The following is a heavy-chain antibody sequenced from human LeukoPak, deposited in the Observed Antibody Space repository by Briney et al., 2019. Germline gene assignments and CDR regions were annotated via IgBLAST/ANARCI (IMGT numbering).Heavy chain of an antibody. CDR3: ARSGYCSSTSCYDYYYYYMDV. J-gene: IGHJ6*03. CDR1: GGSISSYY. D-gene: IGHD2-2*01. Sequence: PSETLSLTCTVSGGSISSYYWSWIRQPPGKGLEWIGYIYYSGSTNYNPSLKSRVTISVDTSKNQFSLKLSSVTAADTAVYYCARSGYCSSTSCYDYYYYYMDVWGKGTTVTISS. V-gene: IGHV4-59*01. CDR2: IYYSGST.